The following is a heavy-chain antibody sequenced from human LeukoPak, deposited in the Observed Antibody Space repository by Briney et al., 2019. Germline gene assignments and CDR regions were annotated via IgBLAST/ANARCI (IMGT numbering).Heavy chain of an antibody. CDR3: VVGSGYFFDY. Sequence: SETLSLTCTVSGASINRPSYYWGWLRQPPGKGLEWIGTMFSSGSTYYKSYLESRLSISVDTSKNQFSLKLVSVTAADTAVYYCVVGSGYFFDYWGQGTLVTVSS. J-gene: IGHJ4*02. CDR1: GASINRPSYY. V-gene: IGHV4-39*01. D-gene: IGHD3-22*01. CDR2: MFSSGST.